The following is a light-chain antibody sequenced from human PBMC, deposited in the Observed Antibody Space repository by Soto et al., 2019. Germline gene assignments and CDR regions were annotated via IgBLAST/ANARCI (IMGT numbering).Light chain of an antibody. V-gene: IGLV2-14*01. J-gene: IGLJ1*01. Sequence: QSALTQPASVSGSPGQSITISCSGTSSDIGAYDHVAWFQQFPGKTPKLVIYSVSNRPSGVSYRFSGSKSGNTASLTISGLQADDEADYYCISYTGSRSYVFAPGTKVTVL. CDR2: SVS. CDR3: ISYTGSRSYV. CDR1: SSDIGAYDH.